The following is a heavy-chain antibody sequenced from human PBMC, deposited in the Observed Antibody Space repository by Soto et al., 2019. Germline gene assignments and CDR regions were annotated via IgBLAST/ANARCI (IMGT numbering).Heavy chain of an antibody. CDR2: ISSSGGST. CDR3: AGSSSSGWYGPVY. CDR1: GFTFSSYA. V-gene: IGHV3-23*01. J-gene: IGHJ4*02. Sequence: PGGSLRLSCAASGFTFSSYAMSWVRQAPGKGLEWVSAISSSGGSTYYADSVKGRFTISRDNSKNTLYLQMNSLRAEDTAVYYCAGSSSSGWYGPVYWGQGTLVTVSS. D-gene: IGHD6-19*01.